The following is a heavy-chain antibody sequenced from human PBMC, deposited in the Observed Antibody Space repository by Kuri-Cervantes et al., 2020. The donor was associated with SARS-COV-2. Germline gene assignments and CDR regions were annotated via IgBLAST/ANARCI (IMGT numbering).Heavy chain of an antibody. V-gene: IGHV3-66*01. CDR2: IYSGGST. CDR1: GFSVASNY. Sequence: GGSLRLSCAASGFSVASNYINWVRQAPEKGLEWVSSIYSGGSTHYAESLKGRFTISRDTSKNTVYLQMNSLRGEDTGVYYCARDLICSTCDTPDYYGMDVWGQGTTVTVSS. J-gene: IGHJ6*02. D-gene: IGHD2-15*01. CDR3: ARDLICSTCDTPDYYGMDV.